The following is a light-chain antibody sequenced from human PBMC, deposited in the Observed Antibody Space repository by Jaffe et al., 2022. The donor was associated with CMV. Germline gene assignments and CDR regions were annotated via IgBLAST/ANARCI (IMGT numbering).Light chain of an antibody. CDR2: YDD. CDR3: AAWDDSLNGA. V-gene: IGLV1-36*01. Sequence: QSVLTQPPSVSEAPRQRVTVSCSGSSSNIGNNVVNGYQQLPGKAPKLLIYYDDLMPSGVSDRFTGSKSGTSASLAISGLQSEDEADYYCAAWDDSLNGAFGGGTKLTVL. J-gene: IGLJ3*02. CDR1: SSNIGNNV.